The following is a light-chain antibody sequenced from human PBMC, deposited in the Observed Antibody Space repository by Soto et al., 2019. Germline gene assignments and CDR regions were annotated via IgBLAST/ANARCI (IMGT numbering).Light chain of an antibody. Sequence: QSALPQPPSASGSPGQSVTISCTGTSSDIGGHNFVSWYQQHPGKAPKLMIYDVSQRPSGVPDRFSGSKSGNTASLTVSGLQAEDEADYYCSSYTGRNTYVFGTGTKLTVL. J-gene: IGLJ1*01. CDR1: SSDIGGHNF. CDR2: DVS. V-gene: IGLV2-8*01. CDR3: SSYTGRNTYV.